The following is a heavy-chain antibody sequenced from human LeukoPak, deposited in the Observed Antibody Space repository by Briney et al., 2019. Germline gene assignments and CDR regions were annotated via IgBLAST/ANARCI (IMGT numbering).Heavy chain of an antibody. CDR1: GGSFSGYY. V-gene: IGHV4-34*01. J-gene: IGHJ4*02. Sequence: SETLSLTCAVYGGSFSGYYWSWLRQPPGKGLEWIGEINHSGSTNYNPSLKSRVTMSVDTSKNQFSLKLSSATAADTAVYYCAGYYYDSSGYYTFDYWGQGTLVTVSS. D-gene: IGHD3-22*01. CDR3: AGYYYDSSGYYTFDY. CDR2: INHSGST.